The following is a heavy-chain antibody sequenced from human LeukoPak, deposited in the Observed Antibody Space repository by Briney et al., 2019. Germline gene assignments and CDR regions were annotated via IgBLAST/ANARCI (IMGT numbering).Heavy chain of an antibody. Sequence: ASVKVSCKASGYTFTGYYMHWVRQAPGQGLEWMGWINPNSGGTNYAQKFQGRVTMTRDTSISTAYMELSRLRSEDTAVYYCARDKGDYYGSEDYWGQGTLVTVSS. J-gene: IGHJ4*02. D-gene: IGHD3-10*01. CDR3: ARDKGDYYGSEDY. CDR1: GYTFTGYY. CDR2: INPNSGGT. V-gene: IGHV1-2*02.